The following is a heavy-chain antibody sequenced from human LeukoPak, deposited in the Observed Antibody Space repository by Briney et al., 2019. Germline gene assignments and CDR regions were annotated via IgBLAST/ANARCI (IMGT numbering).Heavy chain of an antibody. Sequence: ASVKVSCKASGYTFTSYYMHWVRQAPGQGLEWMGIINPSGGSTSYAQKFQGRVTMTRDTSTSTAYMELRSLRSDDTAVYYCARDPRGSYCGGDCYSRSEGGFDYWGQGTLVTVSS. J-gene: IGHJ4*02. V-gene: IGHV1-46*01. CDR3: ARDPRGSYCGGDCYSRSEGGFDY. CDR1: GYTFTSYY. D-gene: IGHD2-21*02. CDR2: INPSGGST.